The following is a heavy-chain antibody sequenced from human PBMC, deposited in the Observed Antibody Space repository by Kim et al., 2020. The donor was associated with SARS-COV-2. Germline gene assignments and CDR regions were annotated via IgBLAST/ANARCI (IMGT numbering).Heavy chain of an antibody. CDR3: ARLTGTVMTYGTISYFDY. Sequence: SETLSLTCTVSGGSVSRYYWSWIRQPPGKGLEWIGYIYYTGPSNYNPSLKSRVTISADTSKNQVSLNLSSATAADTAVYYCARLTGTVMTYGTISYFDYWGQGILVTGSS. CDR2: IYYTGPS. D-gene: IGHD2-21*02. CDR1: GGSVSRYY. J-gene: IGHJ4*02. V-gene: IGHV4-59*02.